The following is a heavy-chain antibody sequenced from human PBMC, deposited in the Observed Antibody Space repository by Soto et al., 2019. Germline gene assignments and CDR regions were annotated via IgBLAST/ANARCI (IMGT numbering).Heavy chain of an antibody. CDR2: ISSSSSYI. D-gene: IGHD2-21*02. V-gene: IGHV3-21*01. J-gene: IGHJ4*02. CDR1: GFTFSSYS. CDR3: ARGVGGNSRDAREGHY. Sequence: EVQLVESGGGLVKPGGSLRLSCAASGFTFSSYSMNWVRQAPGKGLEWVSSISSSSSYIYYADSVKGRFTISRDNAKNSLYLQMNSLRAEDTAVYYCARGVGGNSRDAREGHYWGQGTLVTVSS.